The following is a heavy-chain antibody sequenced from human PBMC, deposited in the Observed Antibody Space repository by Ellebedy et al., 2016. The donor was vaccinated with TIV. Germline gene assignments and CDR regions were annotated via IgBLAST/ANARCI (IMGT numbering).Heavy chain of an antibody. Sequence: GGSLRLSXAASGFTFSSYAMSWVRQAPGKGLEWVSAISGSGGSTYYADSVKGRFTISRDNSKNTLYLQMNSLRSEDTAVYYCARDVSYLGIVVVMGYWGQGTLVTVSS. D-gene: IGHD3-22*01. J-gene: IGHJ4*02. CDR2: ISGSGGST. CDR1: GFTFSSYA. V-gene: IGHV3-23*01. CDR3: ARDVSYLGIVVVMGY.